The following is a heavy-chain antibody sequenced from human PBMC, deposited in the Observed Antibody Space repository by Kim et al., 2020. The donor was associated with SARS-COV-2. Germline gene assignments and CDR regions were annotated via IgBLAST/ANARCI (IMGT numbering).Heavy chain of an antibody. CDR3: ATDHGGNSAWGSFDL. D-gene: IGHD4-4*01. CDR2: IKSRNDGGTS. Sequence: GGSLRLSCAASGFSFSIAWMRWVRLAPGKGLEWLGHIKSRNDGGTSDYAASIDGRFTFSSDDSTNTLYLQMDSLRIEDTGVYYCATDHGGNSAWGSFDLWGQGTMVTVSS. CDR1: GFSFSIAW. V-gene: IGHV3-15*05. J-gene: IGHJ3*01.